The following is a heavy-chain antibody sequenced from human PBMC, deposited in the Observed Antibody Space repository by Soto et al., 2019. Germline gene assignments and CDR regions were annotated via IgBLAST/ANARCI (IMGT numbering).Heavy chain of an antibody. D-gene: IGHD2-15*01. CDR2: INHSGST. V-gene: IGHV4-34*02. J-gene: IGHJ4*02. CDR3: ARGGGVVIGY. CDR1: GGSFSGYY. Sequence: QVQLQQWGAGLLKPSETLSLTCAVYGGSFSGYYWSWIRQPPGKGLEWIGEINHSGSTNYNPSLTXPVXIXEDTSKNQFALKLSSVTAADTAVYYCARGGGVVIGYWGQGTLVTVSS.